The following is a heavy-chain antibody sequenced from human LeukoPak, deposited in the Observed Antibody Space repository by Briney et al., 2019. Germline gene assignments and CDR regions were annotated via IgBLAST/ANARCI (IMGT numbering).Heavy chain of an antibody. CDR1: GFTFSDYN. Sequence: GGSLRLSCAASGFTFSDYNMNWVRQAPGKGLEWVSYISSSSSNIYYADSVKGRFTISRDNAKNSLYLQMNSLRAEDTAVYYCARGDSSSWFPFFDCWGQGTLVTVSS. J-gene: IGHJ4*02. V-gene: IGHV3-48*01. CDR2: ISSSSSNI. D-gene: IGHD6-13*01. CDR3: ARGDSSSWFPFFDC.